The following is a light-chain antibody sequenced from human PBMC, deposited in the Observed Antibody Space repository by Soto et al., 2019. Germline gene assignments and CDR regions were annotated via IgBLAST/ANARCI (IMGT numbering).Light chain of an antibody. CDR2: LNSDGSH. V-gene: IGLV4-69*01. CDR1: SGHSSYA. J-gene: IGLJ2*01. CDR3: QTWDTGSVV. Sequence: QLVLTQSPSASASLGASVKFTCTLSSGHSSYAIAWHQQQPEKGPRYLMKLNSDGSHNKGDGIPDRFSGSSSGAERYLTISSLQSEDEADYCCQTWDTGSVVFGGGTKLTVL.